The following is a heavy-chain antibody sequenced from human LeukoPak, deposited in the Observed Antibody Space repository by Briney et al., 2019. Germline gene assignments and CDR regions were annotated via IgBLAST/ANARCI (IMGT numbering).Heavy chain of an antibody. V-gene: IGHV3-30*03. J-gene: IGHJ4*02. CDR1: GFTFSSYG. D-gene: IGHD6-13*01. CDR3: ARARVAAAGPEDY. CDR2: ISYNGGIK. Sequence: GGSLRLSCAASGFTFSSYGMHWVRQAPGKGLEWVALISYNGGIKYYGDSVKGRFTISRDNAKNSLYLQMNSLRAEDMAVYYCARARVAAAGPEDYWGQGTLVTVSS.